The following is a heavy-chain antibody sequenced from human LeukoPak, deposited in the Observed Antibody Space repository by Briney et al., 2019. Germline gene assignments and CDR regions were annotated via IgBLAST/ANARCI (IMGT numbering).Heavy chain of an antibody. Sequence: GGSLRLSCAASGFIFSSYEMNWVRQAPGKGLEWVSYISSSGSTIYYADSVKGRFTISRDNAKNSLYLQMNSLRAEDTAVYYCARDYYGSGSYYPLGYWGQGTLVTVSS. CDR1: GFIFSSYE. D-gene: IGHD3-10*01. V-gene: IGHV3-48*03. J-gene: IGHJ4*02. CDR2: ISSSGSTI. CDR3: ARDYYGSGSYYPLGY.